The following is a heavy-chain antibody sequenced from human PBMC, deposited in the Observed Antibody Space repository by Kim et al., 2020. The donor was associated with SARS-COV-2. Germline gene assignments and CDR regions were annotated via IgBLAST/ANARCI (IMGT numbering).Heavy chain of an antibody. J-gene: IGHJ4*02. CDR3: ARDMNAYGSSGYYYGY. CDR2: IIPIFGTA. D-gene: IGHD3-22*01. V-gene: IGHV1-69*13. CDR1: GGTFSSYA. Sequence: SVKVSCKASGGTFSSYAISWVRQAPGQGLEWMGGIIPIFGTANYAQKFQGRVTITADESTSTAYMELSSLRSEDTAVYYCARDMNAYGSSGYYYGYWGQGTLVTVSS.